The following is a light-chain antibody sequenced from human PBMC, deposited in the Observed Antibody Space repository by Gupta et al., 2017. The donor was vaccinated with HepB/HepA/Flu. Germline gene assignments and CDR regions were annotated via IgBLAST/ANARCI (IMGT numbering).Light chain of an antibody. CDR3: QRRSNRPPST. J-gene: IGKJ5*01. CDR1: QSVSSY. Sequence: EIVFPQSPSTLSLSPGDIATLSCRASQSVSSYLAWYQEKPGQAPRLLIYDASSRATGIPARFSGSGSGTDFTLTISSLEAEDVAVYYCQRRSNRPPSTFGQGTRLEIK. V-gene: IGKV3-11*01. CDR2: DAS.